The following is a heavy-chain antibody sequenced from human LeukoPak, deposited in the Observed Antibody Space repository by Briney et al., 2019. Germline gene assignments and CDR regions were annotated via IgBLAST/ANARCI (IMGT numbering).Heavy chain of an antibody. V-gene: IGHV4-61*02. CDR2: IYTSEST. Sequence: PLETLSLTSTVSGGSISSGNYYWSWIRQPAGKGMEWIVRIYTSESTIHNPHLKCRVTISVATSMNQCSLKLSSETAADTALYYCARGEFLLDPWGQGTLVTVSS. CDR3: ARGEFLLDP. J-gene: IGHJ5*02. D-gene: IGHD3-10*01. CDR1: GGSISSGNYY.